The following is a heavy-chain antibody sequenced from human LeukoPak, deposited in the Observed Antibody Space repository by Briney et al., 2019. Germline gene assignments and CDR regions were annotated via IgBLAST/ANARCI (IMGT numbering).Heavy chain of an antibody. CDR2: ITTGDGNT. J-gene: IGHJ4*02. Sequence: GGSLRLSCTASGFTFSSYTMTWVRQAPGKGLKWVSTITTGDGNTYYADSVKGRFTVSRDDSKNTLYLQVNSLRAEDTAVYYCAKDGGLWVSAHWGDSWGRGTLVTVSS. D-gene: IGHD7-27*01. V-gene: IGHV3-23*01. CDR3: AKDGGLWVSAHWGDS. CDR1: GFTFSSYT.